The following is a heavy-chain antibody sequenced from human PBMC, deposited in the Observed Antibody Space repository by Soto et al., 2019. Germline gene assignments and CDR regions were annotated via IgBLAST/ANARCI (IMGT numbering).Heavy chain of an antibody. Sequence: QVQLVESGGGVVQPGRSLRLSCAASGFTFSSYGMHWVRQAPGKGLEWVAVISYDGSNKYYADSVKGRFTISRHNSKNTLYGKRNSLRAEDTAVYYCAKDRLAPGRAYGMDVWGKGTTVTVSS. CDR3: AKDRLAPGRAYGMDV. V-gene: IGHV3-30*18. CDR1: GFTFSSYG. J-gene: IGHJ6*04. CDR2: ISYDGSNK.